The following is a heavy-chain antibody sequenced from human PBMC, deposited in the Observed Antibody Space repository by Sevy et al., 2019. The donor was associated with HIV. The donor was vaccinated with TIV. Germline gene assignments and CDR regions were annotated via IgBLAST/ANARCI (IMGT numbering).Heavy chain of an antibody. CDR1: GFTFSSYA. V-gene: IGHV3-23*01. CDR2: ISGSGGST. Sequence: GGSLRLSCAASGFTFSSYAMSWVRQAPGKGLEWVSVISGSGGSTYYADSVKGRFTISRDNSKNTLYLQMNSLRTEDTAVYYCAKGKETYYYYYGMDVWGQGTTVTVSS. CDR3: AKGKETYYYYYGMDV. J-gene: IGHJ6*02.